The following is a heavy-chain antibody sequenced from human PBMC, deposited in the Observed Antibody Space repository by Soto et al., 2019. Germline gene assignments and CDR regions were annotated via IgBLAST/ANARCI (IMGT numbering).Heavy chain of an antibody. CDR3: ARRNYDFWSGYYKVGFDY. Sequence: SETLSLTCAVYGGSFSGYYWSWIRQPPGKGLEWIGEINHSGSTNYNPSLKSRVTISVDTSKNQFSLKLSSVTAADTAVYYCARRNYDFWSGYYKVGFDYSGQGTLVTVS. CDR2: INHSGST. D-gene: IGHD3-3*01. CDR1: GGSFSGYY. J-gene: IGHJ4*02. V-gene: IGHV4-34*01.